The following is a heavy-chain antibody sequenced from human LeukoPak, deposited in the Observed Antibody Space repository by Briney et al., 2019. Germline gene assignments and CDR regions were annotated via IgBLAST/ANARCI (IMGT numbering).Heavy chain of an antibody. Sequence: PSETLSLTCTVSDGSISSGGYYWSWIRQHPGKGLEWMGYIHYSGSTYYNPSLKSRVTISVDTSKNQFSLRLSSVTAADTAVYYCARAPGRGSTPNWFAPWGQGTLVTVSS. CDR3: ARAPGRGSTPNWFAP. CDR2: IHYSGST. D-gene: IGHD2-2*01. V-gene: IGHV4-31*03. CDR1: DGSISSGGYY. J-gene: IGHJ5*02.